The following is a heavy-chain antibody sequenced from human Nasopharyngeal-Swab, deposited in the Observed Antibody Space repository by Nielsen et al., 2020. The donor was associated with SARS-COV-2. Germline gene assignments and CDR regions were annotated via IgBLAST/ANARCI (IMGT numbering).Heavy chain of an antibody. Sequence: ASVKVSCKTSGDTFTNSAISWVRQAPGQGLEWMGWISPYNSNTNYAQKLQGRVLMTTDSSTYTSYMELRSLRSDDTAVYYCARGQGSWTRNAFDIWGQGTMVTVSS. D-gene: IGHD3/OR15-3a*01. J-gene: IGHJ3*02. CDR2: ISPYNSNT. CDR1: GDTFTNSA. CDR3: ARGQGSWTRNAFDI. V-gene: IGHV1-18*01.